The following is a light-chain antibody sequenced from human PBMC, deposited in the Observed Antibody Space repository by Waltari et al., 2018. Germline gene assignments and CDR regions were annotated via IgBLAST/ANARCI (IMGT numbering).Light chain of an antibody. Sequence: EVVLTQSPATLSLFPGERAILSCRASQSVSRSLAWYQQKPGLAPRLLIYDASNRATGIPARFSGSGSGTDFTLTISSLEPEDFAVYYCQQYGTSMETFGQGTKVE. CDR2: DAS. V-gene: IGKV3-11*01. CDR1: QSVSRS. CDR3: QQYGTSMET. J-gene: IGKJ1*01.